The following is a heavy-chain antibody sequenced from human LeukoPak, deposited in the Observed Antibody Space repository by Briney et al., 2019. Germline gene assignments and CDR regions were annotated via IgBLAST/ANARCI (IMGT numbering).Heavy chain of an antibody. V-gene: IGHV3-43*01. D-gene: IGHD5-18*01. CDR1: GFMFDDYT. CDR2: INWDGGSR. Sequence: PGGSLRLSCAASGFMFDDYTMHWVRQAPGKGLEWVSLINWDGGSRYYAASVKGRFTVSRDNSKNSLYLQMNSLGTEDTALYYCAKGDVDSPMNFYHWGQGTLVTVSS. J-gene: IGHJ4*02. CDR3: AKGDVDSPMNFYH.